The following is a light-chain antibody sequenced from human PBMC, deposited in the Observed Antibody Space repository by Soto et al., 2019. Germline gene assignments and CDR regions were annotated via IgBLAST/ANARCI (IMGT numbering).Light chain of an antibody. J-gene: IGLJ2*01. CDR1: SSDVGNYKL. CDR3: CSYAGSSTFV. V-gene: IGLV2-23*03. Sequence: QSVLTQPASVSGSPGQSITISCTGTSSDVGNYKLVSWYQQHPGKAPKLMIYEGSKRPSGVSNRFSGSKSGNTASLTISGLQAEDEADYYCCSYAGSSTFVFGGGTKVTVL. CDR2: EGS.